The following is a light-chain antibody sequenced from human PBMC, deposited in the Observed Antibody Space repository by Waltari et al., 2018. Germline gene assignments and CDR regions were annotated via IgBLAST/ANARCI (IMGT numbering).Light chain of an antibody. CDR1: NLENKY. CDR3: QAWDSSTPWV. V-gene: IGLV3-1*01. CDR2: QDA. Sequence: SYELTQPSSVSVSPGPTASITCSGYNLENKYVSWYQQRPGQSPVLVIYQDAKRPSVIPERFSGSNSGNTATLTISGTQAMDEADYYCQAWDSSTPWVFGGGTKVTVL. J-gene: IGLJ3*02.